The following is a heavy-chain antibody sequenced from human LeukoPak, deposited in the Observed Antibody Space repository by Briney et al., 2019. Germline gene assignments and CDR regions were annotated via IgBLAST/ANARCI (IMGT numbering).Heavy chain of an antibody. V-gene: IGHV4-59*01. D-gene: IGHD3-22*01. CDR3: ARDSQYYDSSGYPNAFDI. CDR1: GSSISSYY. Sequence: SETLSLTCTVSGSSISSYYWSWIRQPPGKGLEWIGYIYYSGSTNYNPSLRSRVTISVDTSKNQSSLKLSSVTAADTAVYYCARDSQYYDSSGYPNAFDIWGQGTMVTVSS. CDR2: IYYSGST. J-gene: IGHJ3*02.